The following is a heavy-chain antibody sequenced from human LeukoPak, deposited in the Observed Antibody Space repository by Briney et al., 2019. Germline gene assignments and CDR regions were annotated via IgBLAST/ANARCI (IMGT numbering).Heavy chain of an antibody. D-gene: IGHD6-13*01. CDR2: ISLSSTSI. CDR1: GFTFSTYN. J-gene: IGHJ4*02. Sequence: GGSLRLSCAASGFTFSTYNMNWVRQAPGKGLEWVSYISLSSTSIYYADSVKGRFTISRDNAKKSLYLQTNSLKAEDTAVYYCAREPTYSSSWYTTCDYWGQGTLVTVSS. CDR3: AREPTYSSSWYTTCDY. V-gene: IGHV3-48*01.